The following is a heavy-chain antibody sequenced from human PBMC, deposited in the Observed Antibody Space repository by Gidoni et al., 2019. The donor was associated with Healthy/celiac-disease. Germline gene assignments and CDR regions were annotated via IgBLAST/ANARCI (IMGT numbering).Heavy chain of an antibody. J-gene: IGHJ2*01. CDR2: IWYDGSNK. CDR3: ARGMREDWYFDL. V-gene: IGHV3-33*01. CDR1: GFPFSSYG. Sequence: QVQLVESGGGVVQPGRSLSLPCAASGFPFSSYGIDWVRQAPGKGLGWVAVIWYDGSNKYYADSVKGRFTISRDNSKNTLYLQMNSLRAEDTAVYYCARGMREDWYFDLWGRGTLVTVSS.